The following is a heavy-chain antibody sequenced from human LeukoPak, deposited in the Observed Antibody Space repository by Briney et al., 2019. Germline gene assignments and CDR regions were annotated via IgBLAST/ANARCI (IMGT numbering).Heavy chain of an antibody. CDR2: IIPIFGTA. CDR1: GGTFSSYV. CDR3: ARDQYDSSGYYYY. J-gene: IGHJ4*02. D-gene: IGHD3-22*01. V-gene: IGHV1-69*05. Sequence: SVKVSCKASGGTFSSYVISWVRQAPGQGLEWMGRIIPIFGTANYAQKFQGRVTITTDESTSTAYMELSGLRSEDTAVYYCARDQYDSSGYYYYWGQGTLVTVSS.